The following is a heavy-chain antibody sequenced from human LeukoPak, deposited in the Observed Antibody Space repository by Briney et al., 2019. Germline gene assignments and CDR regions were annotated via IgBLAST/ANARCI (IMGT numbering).Heavy chain of an antibody. D-gene: IGHD3-10*01. J-gene: IGHJ3*02. CDR2: ISGSGGST. CDR1: GFTFSSYA. V-gene: IGHV3-23*01. CDR3: AREKRSGVDAFDI. Sequence: PGGSLRLSCAASGFTFSSYAMSWVRQAPGKGLEWVSAISGSGGSTYYTDSVKGRFTISRDNSKNTLYLQMNSLRAEDTAVYYCAREKRSGVDAFDIWGQGTMVTVSS.